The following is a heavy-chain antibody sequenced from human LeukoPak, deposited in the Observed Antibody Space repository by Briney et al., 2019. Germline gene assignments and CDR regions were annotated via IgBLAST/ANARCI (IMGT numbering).Heavy chain of an antibody. CDR3: TRVGYIDEGIDY. J-gene: IGHJ4*02. V-gene: IGHV3-7*04. CDR1: GFPFSSYW. Sequence: GGSLRLSCVASGFPFSSYWMTWVRQAPGKGLEWVANIKQDGSKKSYVDSVKGRFPISRDKAKNSLYLQMNSLTAEDTAIYYCTRVGYIDEGIDYWGQGTLVTVSS. D-gene: IGHD5-24*01. CDR2: IKQDGSKK.